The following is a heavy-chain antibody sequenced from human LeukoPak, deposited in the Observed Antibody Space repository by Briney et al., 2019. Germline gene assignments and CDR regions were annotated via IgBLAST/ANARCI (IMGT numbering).Heavy chain of an antibody. D-gene: IGHD5-18*01. V-gene: IGHV3-48*01. Sequence: PGGSLRLSCAASGFTFSSYSMNWVRQAPGKGLEWVSYISSSSSTIYYADSVKSRFTISRDDSKSIAYLQMNSLKTEDTAVYYCTREGQLWADAFDIWGQGTMVTVSS. CDR3: TREGQLWADAFDI. J-gene: IGHJ3*02. CDR2: ISSSSSTI. CDR1: GFTFSSYS.